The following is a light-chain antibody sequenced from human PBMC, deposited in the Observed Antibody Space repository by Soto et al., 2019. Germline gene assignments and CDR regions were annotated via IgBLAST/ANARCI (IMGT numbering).Light chain of an antibody. Sequence: DIPMTQSPSTLSASVGDRVTITCRASQSVSGRLAWYQQKPGKGPKLLISKASNLESGVPSRFSGSQSGTKFTLTISSLQPDDLGNYYCQQYDSLSSFGQGTKVEIK. J-gene: IGKJ2*01. V-gene: IGKV1-5*03. CDR2: KAS. CDR1: QSVSGR. CDR3: QQYDSLSS.